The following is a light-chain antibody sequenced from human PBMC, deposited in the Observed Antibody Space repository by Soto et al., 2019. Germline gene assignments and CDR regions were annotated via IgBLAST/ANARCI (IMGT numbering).Light chain of an antibody. V-gene: IGLV2-14*01. J-gene: IGLJ3*02. CDR3: SSYTSISTRV. Sequence: QSVLTRPASVSGSPGQSITISCTGTSSDVGSYNYGSWYQQHPGKAPKLMIYEVNNRPSGVSNRFSGSKSGNTASLTISGLQAEDEANYYCSSYTSISTRVFGAGTQLTVL. CDR2: EVN. CDR1: SSDVGSYNY.